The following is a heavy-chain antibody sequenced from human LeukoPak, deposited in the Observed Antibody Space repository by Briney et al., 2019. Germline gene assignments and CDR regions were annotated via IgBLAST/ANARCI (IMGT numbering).Heavy chain of an antibody. CDR3: ARTLRAMYYYDRGLDAFDI. V-gene: IGHV3-33*01. CDR2: IWYDGSNK. J-gene: IGHJ3*02. Sequence: HSGGSLRLSCAASGFTFSSYGMHWVRQAPGKGLEWVAVIWYDGSNKYYADSVKGRFTISRDNSKNTLYLQMNSLRAEDTAVYYCARTLRAMYYYDRGLDAFDIWGQGTMVTVSS. CDR1: GFTFSSYG. D-gene: IGHD3-22*01.